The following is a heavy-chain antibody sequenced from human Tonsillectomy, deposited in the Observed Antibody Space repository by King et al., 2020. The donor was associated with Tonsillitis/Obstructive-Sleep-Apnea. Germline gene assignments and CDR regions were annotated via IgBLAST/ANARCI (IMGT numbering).Heavy chain of an antibody. CDR3: ARDSMSHYFDSSAYYTFNY. V-gene: IGHV1-18*01. CDR1: GYTFSNYG. J-gene: IGHJ4*02. Sequence: QLVQSGGEVKKPGASVKVSCKASGYTFSNYGISWVRQAPGQGLEWMGWISAYNGHTNSAQKLQGRVTLTTDASTSTAYMELGSLRSDDTAVYYCARDSMSHYFDSSAYYTFNYWGQGTLFTVSS. D-gene: IGHD3-22*01. CDR2: ISAYNGHT.